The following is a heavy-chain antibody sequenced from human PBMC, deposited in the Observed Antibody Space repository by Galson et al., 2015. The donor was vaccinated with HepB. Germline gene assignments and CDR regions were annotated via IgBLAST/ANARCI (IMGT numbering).Heavy chain of an antibody. Sequence: PALVKPTQTLTLTCSCSGFSLTTSAMRVSWIRQPPGKALEWLARIDWDDKKFYSTSLRTRLTISKDPSKNQVGLTMTDMDPVDTATYFCARTSGYNYGDYYYYGMDVWGQGTTVTVSS. D-gene: IGHD5-18*01. V-gene: IGHV2-70*04. CDR2: IDWDDKK. CDR3: ARTSGYNYGDYYYYGMDV. J-gene: IGHJ6*02. CDR1: GFSLTTSAMR.